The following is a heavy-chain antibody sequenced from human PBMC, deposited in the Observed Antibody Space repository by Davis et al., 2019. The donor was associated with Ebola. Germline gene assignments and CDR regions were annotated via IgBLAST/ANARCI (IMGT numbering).Heavy chain of an antibody. CDR1: GGSISSSSYY. CDR3: ARPRGAARGYFDY. D-gene: IGHD6-6*01. CDR2: IYYSGST. J-gene: IGHJ4*02. Sequence: MPGGSLRLSCTVPGGSISSSSYYWGWIRQPPGKGLEWIGSIYYSGSTYYNPSLKSRVTISVDTSKNQFSLKLSSVTAADTAVYYCARPRGAARGYFDYWGQGTLVTVSS. V-gene: IGHV4-39*01.